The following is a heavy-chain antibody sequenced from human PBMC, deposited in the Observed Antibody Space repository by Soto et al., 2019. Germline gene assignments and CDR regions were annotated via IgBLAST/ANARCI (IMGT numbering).Heavy chain of an antibody. J-gene: IGHJ4*02. CDR3: ARRPAFCGGDCYLYYFDY. CDR1: GFTFSSYS. CDR2: ISSSSSYI. V-gene: IGHV3-21*01. D-gene: IGHD2-21*02. Sequence: PGGSLRLSCAASGFTFSSYSMNWVRQAPGKGLEWVSSISSSSSYIYYADSVKGRFTISRDNAKNSLYLQMNSLRAEDTAVYYCARRPAFCGGDCYLYYFDYWGQGTLVTVSS.